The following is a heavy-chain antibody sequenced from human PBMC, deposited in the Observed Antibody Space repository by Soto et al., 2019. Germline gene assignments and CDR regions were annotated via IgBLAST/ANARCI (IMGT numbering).Heavy chain of an antibody. J-gene: IGHJ4*02. D-gene: IGHD2-2*01. Sequence: VPLVESGGGLVKPGGSLRLSCAASGFTFSNAWMSWVRQAPGKGLEWVGRIKSKTDGGTTDYAAPVKGRFTISRDDSKNTLYLQMNSLKTEDTAVYYCTTGLYCSSTSCYNLTDYWGQGTLVTVSS. CDR2: IKSKTDGGTT. CDR3: TTGLYCSSTSCYNLTDY. V-gene: IGHV3-15*01. CDR1: GFTFSNAW.